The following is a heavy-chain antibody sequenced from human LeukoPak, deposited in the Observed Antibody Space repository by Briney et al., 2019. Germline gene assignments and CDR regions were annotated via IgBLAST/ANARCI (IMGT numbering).Heavy chain of an antibody. CDR3: ARNRRGDYHYGMDV. J-gene: IGHJ6*04. V-gene: IGHV4-61*01. Sequence: SETLSLTCTVSGVSVSSGSYYWSWIRQPPGKGLEWIGYIYYSGSTNYNPSLKSRVTISVDTSKNQFSLKLGSVTAADTAVYYCARNRRGDYHYGMDVWGKGTTVTVSS. CDR1: GVSVSSGSYY. D-gene: IGHD1-14*01. CDR2: IYYSGST.